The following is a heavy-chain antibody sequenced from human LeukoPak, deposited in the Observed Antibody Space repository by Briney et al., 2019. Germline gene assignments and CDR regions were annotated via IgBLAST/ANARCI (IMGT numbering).Heavy chain of an antibody. CDR1: GGSISSYY. Sequence: PSETLSLTCTVSGGSISSYYWSWIRQPPGKGLEWIGYIYYSGSTNYNPSLKSRVTISVDTSKNQFSLKLSSVTAADTAVYYCARAAYGGNTYYSDYWGQGTLVTVSS. J-gene: IGHJ4*02. CDR3: ARAAYGGNTYYSDY. V-gene: IGHV4-59*01. CDR2: IYYSGST. D-gene: IGHD4-23*01.